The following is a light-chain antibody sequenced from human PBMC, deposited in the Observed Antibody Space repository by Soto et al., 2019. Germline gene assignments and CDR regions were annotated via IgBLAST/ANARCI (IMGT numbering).Light chain of an antibody. J-gene: IGKJ1*01. Sequence: EIVMTQSPATLSVSPGERATLSCRASQSVSSNLAWYQQKSGQAPRLLIYGASTRATGIPARFSGSGSGTEFTLTISSXQSEDFAVYFCQQFNNWPQTFGQGTKVDIK. CDR2: GAS. V-gene: IGKV3-15*01. CDR3: QQFNNWPQT. CDR1: QSVSSN.